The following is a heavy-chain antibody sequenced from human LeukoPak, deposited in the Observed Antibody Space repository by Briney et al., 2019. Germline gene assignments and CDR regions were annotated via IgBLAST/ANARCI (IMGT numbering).Heavy chain of an antibody. CDR2: IDGSGGTT. D-gene: IGHD2-2*01. CDR1: RFTFSSYA. CDR3: AKEHEYHDYFDH. J-gene: IGHJ4*02. Sequence: GGSLRLSCAATRFTFSSYAMGWVRQAPGKGLEWVSVIDGSGGTTYYAGSVKGRFTISRDNSKNTLYLQMNSLRAEDTAVYYCAKEHEYHDYFDHWGQGTLAIVSS. V-gene: IGHV3-23*01.